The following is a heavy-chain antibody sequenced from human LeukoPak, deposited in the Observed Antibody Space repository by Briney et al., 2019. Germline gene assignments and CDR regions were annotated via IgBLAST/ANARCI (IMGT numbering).Heavy chain of an antibody. V-gene: IGHV4-59*08. D-gene: IGHD6-13*01. CDR1: GGSISSYY. CDR3: ARQGYSSSWYGFDY. Sequence: SDTLSLTCTVSGGSISSYYWSWIRQPPGKGLEWIGYIYYSGSTNYNPSLKSRVTISVDTSKNQFSLKLSSVTAADTAVYYCARQGYSSSWYGFDYWGQGTLVTVSS. J-gene: IGHJ4*02. CDR2: IYYSGST.